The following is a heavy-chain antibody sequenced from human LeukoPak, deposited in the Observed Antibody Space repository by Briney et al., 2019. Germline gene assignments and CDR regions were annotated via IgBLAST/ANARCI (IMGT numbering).Heavy chain of an antibody. D-gene: IGHD5-24*01. Sequence: GESLRLSCTVSGFPFSSYGMQWVRQPPGKGLEWVACIRYDENTKYYADSVKGRFTVSRDNSENTLFLQMNSLRAEDTAVYYCAKENTRDGYRHFHYWGQGTLVTVSS. CDR1: GFPFSSYG. J-gene: IGHJ4*02. V-gene: IGHV3-30*02. CDR2: IRYDENTK. CDR3: AKENTRDGYRHFHY.